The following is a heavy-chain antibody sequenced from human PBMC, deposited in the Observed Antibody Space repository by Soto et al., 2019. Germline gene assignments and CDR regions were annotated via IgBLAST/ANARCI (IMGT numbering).Heavy chain of an antibody. J-gene: IGHJ4*02. D-gene: IGHD5-12*01. V-gene: IGHV4-59*01. CDR3: ARWRWLKRYYFDY. Sequence: SETLSLTCTVSGGSISSYYCSWIRQPPGKGLEWIGYIYYSGSTNYNPSLKSRVNISVDTSKNQFSLKLSSVTAADKGVYYCARWRWLKRYYFDYWGQGTLVTVSS. CDR1: GGSISSYY. CDR2: IYYSGST.